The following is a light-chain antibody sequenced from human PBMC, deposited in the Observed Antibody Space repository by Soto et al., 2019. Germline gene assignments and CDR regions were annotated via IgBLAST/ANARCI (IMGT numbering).Light chain of an antibody. J-gene: IGKJ2*01. Sequence: EIVLTQFPATLSLTPGDRAILSCRASQRVNSRYLAWYQQKPGQAPRLLIYGASNRATGIRDRFSGSGSGTDFALTISRLEPEDFAVYYCQLYGSSPLYTFGQGTKLEIK. CDR1: QRVNSRY. V-gene: IGKV3-20*01. CDR2: GAS. CDR3: QLYGSSPLYT.